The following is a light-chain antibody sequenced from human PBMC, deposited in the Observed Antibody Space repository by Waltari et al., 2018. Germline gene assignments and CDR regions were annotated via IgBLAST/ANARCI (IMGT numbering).Light chain of an antibody. Sequence: DIVMTQSPDSLAVSLGERATINCKSRQTVLYSSNNKNYLAWYQQKPGQPPKLVIYWASTREAGVPERFSASGSGTDFNFTISSLQAEDVAVYYCQQYYTSPYTFAQGTKLEI. V-gene: IGKV4-1*01. CDR3: QQYYTSPYT. CDR2: WAS. J-gene: IGKJ2*01. CDR1: QTVLYSSNNKNY.